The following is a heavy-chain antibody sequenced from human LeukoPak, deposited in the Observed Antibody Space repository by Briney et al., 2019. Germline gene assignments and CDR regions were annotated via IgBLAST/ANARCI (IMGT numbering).Heavy chain of an antibody. CDR1: GFNFDDYA. CDR2: ISWDSSNI. Sequence: GGSLRLSCAASGFNFDDYAMHWVRQAPGKGLEWVSGISWDSSNIYYADFVKGRFTISRDNAKNSLYLQMNSLRAEDTAVYYCARGWYYYDSSGYYPGAYFDYWGQGTLVTVSS. D-gene: IGHD3-22*01. V-gene: IGHV3-9*01. J-gene: IGHJ4*02. CDR3: ARGWYYYDSSGYYPGAYFDY.